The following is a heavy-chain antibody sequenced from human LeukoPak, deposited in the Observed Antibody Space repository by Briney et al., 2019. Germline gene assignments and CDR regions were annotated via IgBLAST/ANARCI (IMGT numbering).Heavy chain of an antibody. Sequence: GGSLRLSCAASGFTVSSNYMSWVRQAPGKGLEWVSVIYSGGSTYYADSVKGRFTISRDNSKNTLYLQMNSLGAEDTAVYYCARDYYYDSSGYSREDAFDIWGQGTMVTVSS. D-gene: IGHD3-22*01. CDR1: GFTVSSNY. V-gene: IGHV3-66*01. J-gene: IGHJ3*02. CDR2: IYSGGST. CDR3: ARDYYYDSSGYSREDAFDI.